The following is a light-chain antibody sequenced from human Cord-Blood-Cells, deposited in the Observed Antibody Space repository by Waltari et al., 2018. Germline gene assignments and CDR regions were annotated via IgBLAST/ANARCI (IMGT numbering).Light chain of an antibody. CDR2: SNN. J-gene: IGLJ1*01. CDR3: AAWDDSLNGYV. Sequence: QSVLTQPPSASGTPGQRVTIHCSGSSTNIGRTTVNWYQQLPGTAPKLLIYSNNQRPSGVPGRFSGSKSGTSASLAISGLQSEDEADYYCAAWDDSLNGYVFGTGTKVTVL. CDR1: STNIGRTT. V-gene: IGLV1-44*01.